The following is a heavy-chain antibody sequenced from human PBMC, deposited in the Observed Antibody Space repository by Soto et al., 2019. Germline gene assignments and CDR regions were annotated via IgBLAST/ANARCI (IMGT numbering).Heavy chain of an antibody. CDR3: ARMPTGDY. V-gene: IGHV3-53*01. Sequence: EVQLVESGGGLIQSGGSLRLSCEASGFTVSSTYMSWVRQAPGKGLEWVSVIYSGGSTYYADSVKGRFSISRDNAKNTLYLQMNSLRAEDTAVYYCARMPTGDYWGQGTLVTVSS. D-gene: IGHD1-1*01. CDR2: IYSGGST. J-gene: IGHJ4*02. CDR1: GFTVSSTY.